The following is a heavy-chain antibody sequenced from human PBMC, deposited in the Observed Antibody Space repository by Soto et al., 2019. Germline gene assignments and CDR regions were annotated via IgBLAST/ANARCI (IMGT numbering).Heavy chain of an antibody. Sequence: ASVKVSCKASGYTFTSYDINWVRQATGQGFEWMGWMNPNSGNTGYAQKFQGRVTMTRDPSITTAYMELSSLRAEDTAVYYCAKDPYDFWSVYYPVPGYWGQGTLVTVSP. D-gene: IGHD3-3*01. CDR3: AKDPYDFWSVYYPVPGY. J-gene: IGHJ4*02. CDR1: GYTFTSYD. CDR2: MNPNSGNT. V-gene: IGHV1-8*01.